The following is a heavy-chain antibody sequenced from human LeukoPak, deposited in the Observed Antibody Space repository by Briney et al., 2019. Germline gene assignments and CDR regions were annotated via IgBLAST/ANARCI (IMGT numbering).Heavy chain of an antibody. CDR2: ITGSGSST. D-gene: IGHD6-13*01. CDR1: GFTFSSYA. CDR3: AKEGRSSWYFHEVNY. J-gene: IGHJ4*02. Sequence: PGGSLRLSCAASGFTFSSYAMSWVRQAPGKGLEWVSAITGSGSSTYYTDSVKGRFTISRDTSKNTLYLQMNSLTAGDTAVYFCAKEGRSSWYFHEVNYWGQGTLVTVSS. V-gene: IGHV3-23*01.